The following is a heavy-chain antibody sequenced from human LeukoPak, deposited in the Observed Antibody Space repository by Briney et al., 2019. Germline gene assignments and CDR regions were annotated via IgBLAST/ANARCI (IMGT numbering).Heavy chain of an antibody. V-gene: IGHV3-21*01. CDR2: ISPSSTYI. J-gene: IGHJ6*02. D-gene: IGHD2-2*01. CDR1: EFTFRNYS. CDR3: ATDGSTSLADFYYYGMDV. Sequence: GGPLILSGAASEFTFRNYSLNWVRQAPGKGLEWVSSISPSSTYIYYADSVKGRFTISRHNAKNSLYLQMNSLRAEDTAIYYCATDGSTSLADFYYYGMDVWGQGTTVTVSS.